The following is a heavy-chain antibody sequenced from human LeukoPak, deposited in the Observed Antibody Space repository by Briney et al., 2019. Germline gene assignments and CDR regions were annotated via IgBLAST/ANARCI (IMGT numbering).Heavy chain of an antibody. CDR1: GGSISSGGYS. V-gene: IGHV4-30-4*07. D-gene: IGHD4-17*01. CDR3: ARAGDYGDYVGWFDP. CDR2: IYYSGST. Sequence: PSQTLSLTCAVSGGSISSGGYSWSWIRQPPGKGLEWIGYIYYSGSTYYNPSLKSRVTISVDTSKNQFSLNLNSVTAADTAVYYCARAGDYGDYVGWFDPWGQGTLVTVSS. J-gene: IGHJ5*02.